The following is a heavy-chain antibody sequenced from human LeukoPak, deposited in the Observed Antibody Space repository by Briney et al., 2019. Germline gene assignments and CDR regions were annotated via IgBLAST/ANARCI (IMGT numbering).Heavy chain of an antibody. J-gene: IGHJ4*02. CDR1: GFTFSGSA. CDR2: IRSKANSYAT. D-gene: IGHD6-19*01. CDR3: TRPGYSSGWSDY. V-gene: IGHV3-73*01. Sequence: GGSLRLSCAASGFTFSGSAMHWVRQASGKGLEWVGRIRSKANSYATAYAASVKGRFTISRDDSKNTAYLQMNSLKTEDTAVYYCTRPGYSSGWSDYWGQGTLVAVSS.